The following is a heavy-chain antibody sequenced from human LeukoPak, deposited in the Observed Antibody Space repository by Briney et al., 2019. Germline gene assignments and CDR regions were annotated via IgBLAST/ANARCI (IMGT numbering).Heavy chain of an antibody. CDR2: ISYDGSNK. J-gene: IGHJ4*02. D-gene: IGHD6-6*01. CDR1: GFTFSNYG. Sequence: GGSLRLSCAASGFTFSNYGMNWVRQAPGKGLEWVAFISYDGSNKYYPDSVKGRFTISRHNSKNTLYLQMNSLRAEDTAVYYCARVRYSSSLDYWGQGTLVTVSS. V-gene: IGHV3-30*03. CDR3: ARVRYSSSLDY.